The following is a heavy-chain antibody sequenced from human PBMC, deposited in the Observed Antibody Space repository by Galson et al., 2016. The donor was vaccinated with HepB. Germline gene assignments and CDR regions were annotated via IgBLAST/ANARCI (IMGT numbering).Heavy chain of an antibody. Sequence: SETLSLTCGVSGASFSTNYWSWVRQPPGKGLEWIGEINPSGTSNYSPSLKTRATISADPAKSQFSLTLTSVTAADAAVYYCATLGTLYDYWGLGTLVTVSS. D-gene: IGHD2-15*01. CDR1: GASFSTNY. CDR2: INPSGTS. V-gene: IGHV4-34*01. J-gene: IGHJ4*02. CDR3: ATLGTLYDY.